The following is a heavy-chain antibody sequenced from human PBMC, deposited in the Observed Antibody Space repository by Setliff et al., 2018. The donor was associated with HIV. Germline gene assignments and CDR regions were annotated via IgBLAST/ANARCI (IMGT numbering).Heavy chain of an antibody. D-gene: IGHD4-4*01. Sequence: ASVKVSCKASGHTFTTYDINWVRQATGQGLEWMGWMNPNSGNTGYAERFQGRVTMTRDTSISTVYMELTSLRSEDMAVYYCARGLRQNRSNSDVFDVWGQGTVVTVSS. V-gene: IGHV1-8*02. CDR2: MNPNSGNT. CDR1: GHTFTTYD. J-gene: IGHJ3*01. CDR3: ARGLRQNRSNSDVFDV.